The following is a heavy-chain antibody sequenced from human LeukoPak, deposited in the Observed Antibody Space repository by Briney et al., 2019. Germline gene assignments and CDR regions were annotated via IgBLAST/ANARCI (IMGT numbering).Heavy chain of an antibody. Sequence: SETPSLTCTVSGGSISSGAYYWNWIRQHPGKGLEWIGNIYYSGSTSYNPSLKSRVTISVDTSKNQFSLKLSSVTAADTAVYYCARDKGNSSGWYVGYWGQGTLVTVSS. D-gene: IGHD6-19*01. CDR3: ARDKGNSSGWYVGY. CDR1: GGSISSGAYY. J-gene: IGHJ4*02. V-gene: IGHV4-31*03. CDR2: IYYSGST.